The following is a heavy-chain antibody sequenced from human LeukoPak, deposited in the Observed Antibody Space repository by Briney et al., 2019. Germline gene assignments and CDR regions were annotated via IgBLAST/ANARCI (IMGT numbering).Heavy chain of an antibody. J-gene: IGHJ4*02. CDR1: GGSISSLTYY. CDR3: ARLGMGAPYYFDH. Sequence: SETLSLTCTVSGGSISSLTYYWSCIRQPAGKGLDWLARINTSGSTNYNPSLKSRVTISVDTSKNQFSLRLSSVTAADTAVYYCARLGMGAPYYFDHWGQGILVTVSS. CDR2: INTSGST. D-gene: IGHD1-26*01. V-gene: IGHV4-61*02.